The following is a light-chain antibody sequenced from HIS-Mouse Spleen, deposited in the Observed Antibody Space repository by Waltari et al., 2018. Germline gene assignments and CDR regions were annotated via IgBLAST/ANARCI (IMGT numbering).Light chain of an antibody. CDR2: RNT. CDR3: AAWDDSLSGRV. CDR1: SSNIGSTY. J-gene: IGLJ3*02. Sequence: QSVLTQPPSASGTPGQRVTISCSGSSSNIGSTYVNWYQQLPGTAPKLLIYRNTQRPSGVPDRFSGSKSGTSASLAISGLRSEDEADYYCAAWDDSLSGRVFGGGTKLTVL. V-gene: IGLV1-47*01.